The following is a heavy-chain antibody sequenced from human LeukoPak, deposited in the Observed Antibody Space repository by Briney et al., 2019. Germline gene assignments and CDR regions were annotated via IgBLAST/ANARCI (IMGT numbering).Heavy chain of an antibody. CDR1: GYTFTNYY. CDR3: ARDWEAAVGYPSEPNWFDP. Sequence: VASVKVSCKASGYTFTNYYIHWVRQAPGQGLEWMGWISAYNGNTNYAQKLQGRVTMTTDTSTSTAYMELRSLRSDDTAVYYCARDWEAAVGYPSEPNWFDPWGQGTLVTVSS. V-gene: IGHV1-18*04. J-gene: IGHJ5*02. CDR2: ISAYNGNT. D-gene: IGHD6-13*01.